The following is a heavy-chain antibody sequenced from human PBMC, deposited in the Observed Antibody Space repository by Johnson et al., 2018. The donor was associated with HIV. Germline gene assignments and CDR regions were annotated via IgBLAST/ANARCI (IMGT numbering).Heavy chain of an antibody. V-gene: IGHV3-30*04. D-gene: IGHD3-16*01. Sequence: QVQLVESGGGVVQPGRSLRLSCAASGFTFTYYGLHWVRQAPGKGLEWVTVISFDGNNKDYADSVKGRFTISRDDSKNTLYLQMNSLKTEDTAVYSCTPDWGGYHEYAFDIWGQGTMVTVSS. CDR1: GFTFTYYG. CDR3: TPDWGGYHEYAFDI. CDR2: ISFDGNNK. J-gene: IGHJ3*02.